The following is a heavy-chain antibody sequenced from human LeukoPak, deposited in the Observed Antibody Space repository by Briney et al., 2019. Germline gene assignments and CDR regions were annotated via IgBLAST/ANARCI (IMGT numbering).Heavy chain of an antibody. CDR3: ARASDSGYGPFAS. CDR2: IHSGGTT. V-gene: IGHV3-53*01. J-gene: IGHJ4*02. D-gene: IGHD5-12*01. Sequence: GGSLRLSCAASGFTASNNYMSWVRQAPGKGLEWVSVIHSGGTTNYADSVQGRFTISRDNSKTTVYLHMNSLRAEDTAVYYCARASDSGYGPFASWGQGTLVTVSS. CDR1: GFTASNNY.